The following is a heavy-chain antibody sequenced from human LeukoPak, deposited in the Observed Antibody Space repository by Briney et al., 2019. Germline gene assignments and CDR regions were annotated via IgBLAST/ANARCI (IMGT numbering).Heavy chain of an antibody. J-gene: IGHJ3*02. Sequence: GGSLSPSGAPPEFPFSSFSMNWAPQPPGKGLEWVSYISSSSYYIYYADSVKGRFTVSRDNAKNSLYLQMNSLRDEDTAVYYCARDQNYAFDMWGQGTMVTVSS. CDR2: ISSSSYYI. D-gene: IGHD1-7*01. CDR1: EFPFSSFS. CDR3: ARDQNYAFDM. V-gene: IGHV3-48*02.